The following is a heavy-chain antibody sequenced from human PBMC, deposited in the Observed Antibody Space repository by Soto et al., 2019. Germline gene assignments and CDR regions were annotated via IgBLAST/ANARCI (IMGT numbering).Heavy chain of an antibody. CDR1: GFTFSSYG. Sequence: GGSLRLSCAASGFTFSSYGMHWVRQAPGKGLEWVSAISDSGGNTYYADSVKGRFTISRDNSKNTLYLQMNSLRAEDTAVYYCAKDSPHYGMDVWGQGTTVTVSS. CDR3: AKDSPHYGMDV. J-gene: IGHJ6*02. V-gene: IGHV3-23*01. CDR2: ISDSGGNT.